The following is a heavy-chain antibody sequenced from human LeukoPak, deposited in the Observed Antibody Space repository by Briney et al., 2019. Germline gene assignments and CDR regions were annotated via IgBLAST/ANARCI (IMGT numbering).Heavy chain of an antibody. Sequence: GASVKVSCKASGYTXTGYYMHGVRQAPGQGLEWVGWINPNSSDTNYAQKFQGRVTLTRDTSISTAYMELSRLRSDDTAVYYCSTVGSGTAYLNYTYWGQGTLVTVSS. CDR1: GYTXTGYY. CDR2: INPNSSDT. D-gene: IGHD3-10*01. CDR3: STVGSGTAYLNYTY. J-gene: IGHJ4*02. V-gene: IGHV1-2*02.